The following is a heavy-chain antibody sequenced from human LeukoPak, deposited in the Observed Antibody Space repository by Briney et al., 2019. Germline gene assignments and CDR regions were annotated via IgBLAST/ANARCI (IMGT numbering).Heavy chain of an antibody. Sequence: PGGSLRLSCAASGXTFTTYSMNWVRQAPGKGLEWVSSITSPVGRIYYADSLKGRITISRDNARSSLYLQMNSLTAEDTAVYYCATDGRSSGWYGFDYWGLGTLVTVSS. D-gene: IGHD6-19*01. CDR3: ATDGRSSGWYGFDY. CDR1: GXTFTTYS. J-gene: IGHJ4*02. V-gene: IGHV3-21*01. CDR2: ITSPVGRI.